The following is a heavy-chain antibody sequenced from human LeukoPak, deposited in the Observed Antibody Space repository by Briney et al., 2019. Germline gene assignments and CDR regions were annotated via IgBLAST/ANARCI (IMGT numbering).Heavy chain of an antibody. CDR1: GGSISSYY. CDR3: ARVGSGDRDYYYMDV. D-gene: IGHD7-27*01. V-gene: IGHV4-59*01. CDR2: IYYSGST. Sequence: PSETLSLTCTVSGGSISSYYWSWIRQPPGKGLEWIGYIYYSGSTNYNPSLKSRVTISVDTSKNQFSLKLSSVTAADTAVYYCARVGSGDRDYYYMDVWGKGTTVTVSS. J-gene: IGHJ6*03.